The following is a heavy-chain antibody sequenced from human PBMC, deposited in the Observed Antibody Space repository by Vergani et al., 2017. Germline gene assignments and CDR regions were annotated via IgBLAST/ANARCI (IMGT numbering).Heavy chain of an antibody. Sequence: QVQLQESGPGLVKPSETLSLTCTVSGGSISSYYWSWIRQPAGKGLEWIGRIYTSGSTNYNPSLKSRVTMSVDTSKNQFSLKLSSVTAAYTAVYYCASSPYYDFWSGLSWFDPWGQGTLVTVSS. CDR2: IYTSGST. CDR1: GGSISSYY. V-gene: IGHV4-4*07. CDR3: ASSPYYDFWSGLSWFDP. J-gene: IGHJ5*02. D-gene: IGHD3-3*01.